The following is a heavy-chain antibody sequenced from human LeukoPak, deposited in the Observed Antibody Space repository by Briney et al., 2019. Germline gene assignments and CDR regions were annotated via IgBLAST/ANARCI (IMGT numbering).Heavy chain of an antibody. CDR1: GYTFTSYG. D-gene: IGHD6-13*01. J-gene: IGHJ4*02. Sequence: ASVKVSCKASGYTFTSYGISWVRQAPGQGLEWMGWISAYNGNTNYAQKLQGRVTMTTDTSTSTAYMELRSLRSDDTAVYYCAGGPAAVRPGSSFDYWGQGALVTVSS. V-gene: IGHV1-18*01. CDR3: AGGPAAVRPGSSFDY. CDR2: ISAYNGNT.